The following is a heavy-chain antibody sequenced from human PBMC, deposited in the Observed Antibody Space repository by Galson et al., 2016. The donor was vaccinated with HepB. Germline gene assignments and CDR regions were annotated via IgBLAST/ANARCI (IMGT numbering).Heavy chain of an antibody. CDR1: GYIFTTYG. Sequence: QSGAEVKKPGASMKVSCKASGYIFTTYGINWVRQAPGQGLEWMGWISAYNGNTNYARKFQDRVTMTTDTFTNTAYMELRSLKSDDTAVYYCARGVLSSSGLHNYDGVDVWGQGTTVTVSS. CDR2: ISAYNGNT. D-gene: IGHD6-13*01. V-gene: IGHV1-18*01. CDR3: ARGVLSSSGLHNYDGVDV. J-gene: IGHJ6*02.